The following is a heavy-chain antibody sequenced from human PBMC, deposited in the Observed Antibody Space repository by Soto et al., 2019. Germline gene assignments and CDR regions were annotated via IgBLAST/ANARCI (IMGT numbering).Heavy chain of an antibody. V-gene: IGHV4-59*01. CDR2: IYYSGST. CDR1: GGSISSYY. Sequence: SSETLSLTCTVSGGSISSYYWSWIRQPPGKGLEWIGYIYYSGSTNYNPSLKSRVTISVDTSKNQFSLKLSSVTAADTAVYYCARGGYSYGPPYYYYYGMDVWGQGTTVTVSS. D-gene: IGHD5-18*01. CDR3: ARGGYSYGPPYYYYYGMDV. J-gene: IGHJ6*02.